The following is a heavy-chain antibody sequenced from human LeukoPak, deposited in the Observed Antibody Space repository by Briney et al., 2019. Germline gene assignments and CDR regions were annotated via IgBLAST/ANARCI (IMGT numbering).Heavy chain of an antibody. V-gene: IGHV1-8*03. CDR2: MNPNSGNT. CDR3: ARGLGGYCSSTSCYIGSPWFDP. Sequence: ASVKVSCKASGYTFTSYDINWVRQATGQGLEWMGWMNPNSGNTGYAQKFQGRVTITRNTSISTAYMVLSSLRSEDTAVYYCARGLGGYCSSTSCYIGSPWFDPWGQGTLVTVSS. J-gene: IGHJ5*02. D-gene: IGHD2-2*02. CDR1: GYTFTSYD.